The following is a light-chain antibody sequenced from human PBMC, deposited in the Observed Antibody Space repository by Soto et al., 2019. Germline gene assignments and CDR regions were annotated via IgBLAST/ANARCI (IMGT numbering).Light chain of an antibody. CDR2: DVS. CDR1: SSDVGGYNY. J-gene: IGLJ2*01. Sequence: QSALTQPASVSGSPGQSITNSCTGTSSDVGGYNYVSWYQQHPGKAPKLMIYDVSNRPSGDSSRFSGSKSGNTASLTIPGLQAEADADYYCYSYTYSHTVVFGGGTKVTVL. CDR3: YSYTYSHTVV. V-gene: IGLV2-14*01.